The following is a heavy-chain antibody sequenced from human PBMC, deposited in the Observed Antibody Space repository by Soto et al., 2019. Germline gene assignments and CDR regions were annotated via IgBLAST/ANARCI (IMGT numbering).Heavy chain of an antibody. V-gene: IGHV1-46*03. Sequence: GASVKVSCKASGYTFTSYYMHWVRQAPGQGLEWMGIINPSGGSTSYAQKFQGRVTMTRDTSTSTVYMELSSLRSEDTAVYYCARNDFWSGQSAVVGYYYYMDVWGKGTTVTVSS. CDR2: INPSGGST. D-gene: IGHD3-3*01. CDR1: GYTFTSYY. J-gene: IGHJ6*03. CDR3: ARNDFWSGQSAVVGYYYYMDV.